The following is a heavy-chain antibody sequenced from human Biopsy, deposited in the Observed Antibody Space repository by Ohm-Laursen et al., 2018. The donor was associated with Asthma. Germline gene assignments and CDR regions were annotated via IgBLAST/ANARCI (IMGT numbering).Heavy chain of an antibody. CDR2: IKSKTDGGTT. J-gene: IGHJ4*02. CDR1: GFAVSRDH. D-gene: IGHD1-26*01. V-gene: IGHV3-15*01. Sequence: GSLRLSCAASGFAVSRDHMFWVRQAPGKGLEWVGHIKSKTDGGTTDYAAPVKGRFSISRDDSKSTLYLQMNSLKTEDTAVYFCAIYSGRSFDYWGQGTLVTVSP. CDR3: AIYSGRSFDY.